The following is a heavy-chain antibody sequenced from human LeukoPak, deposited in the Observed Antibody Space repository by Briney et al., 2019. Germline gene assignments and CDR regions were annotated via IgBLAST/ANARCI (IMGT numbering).Heavy chain of an antibody. Sequence: ASVKVSCKASGYTFINHWMHWVRQAPGQGLEWVGLINPTGTAALYAQECQGRITLTRDMSATTDYMELSSLTSEDTAVYYCARDNSAGGIAWWFDPWGQGTLVTVSS. CDR3: ARDNSAGGIAWWFDP. CDR1: GYTFINHW. CDR2: INPTGTAA. D-gene: IGHD3-10*01. V-gene: IGHV1-46*01. J-gene: IGHJ5*02.